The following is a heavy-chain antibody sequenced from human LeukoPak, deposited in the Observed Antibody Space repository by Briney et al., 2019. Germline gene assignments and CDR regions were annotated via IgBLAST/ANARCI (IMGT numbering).Heavy chain of an antibody. J-gene: IGHJ4*02. CDR2: INQISSHI. V-gene: IGHV3-21*01. D-gene: IGHD3-9*01. CDR1: GFTFRTYS. Sequence: GGSLRLSCAASGFTFRTYSMNWVRQAPGKGLEWVSSINQISSHIYYAESVRGRFSISRDNAKNSVYLQMNSLRAEDTAIYYCARDATQYLRYGYFDYWGPGILVTVSS. CDR3: ARDATQYLRYGYFDY.